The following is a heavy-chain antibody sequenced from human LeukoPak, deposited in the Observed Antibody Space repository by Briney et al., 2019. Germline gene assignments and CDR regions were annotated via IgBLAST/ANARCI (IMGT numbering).Heavy chain of an antibody. CDR3: ARESQRITNFGVPPEGMDV. CDR1: GYTFTSYG. Sequence: ASVKLSCKASGYTFTSYGSSWVRQPPGQGLEWMGWISAYNGNTNYAQKLQGRLTMTTDTSTSTADVELRSLRSDDTAVYYCARESQRITNFGVPPEGMDVGGQGTSVTVSS. J-gene: IGHJ6*02. V-gene: IGHV1-18*01. CDR2: ISAYNGNT. D-gene: IGHD3-3*01.